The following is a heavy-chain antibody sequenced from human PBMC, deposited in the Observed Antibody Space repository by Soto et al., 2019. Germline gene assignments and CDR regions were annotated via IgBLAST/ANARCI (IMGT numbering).Heavy chain of an antibody. Sequence: GGSLRLSCAASGFTFSSYSMNWVRQAPGKGLEWVSYISSSSSTIYYADSVKGRFTISRDNAKNSLYLQMNSLRDEDTAVYYCARDYYDSSGYYHAFDIWGQGTMVTV. J-gene: IGHJ3*02. V-gene: IGHV3-48*02. CDR2: ISSSSSTI. CDR3: ARDYYDSSGYYHAFDI. D-gene: IGHD3-22*01. CDR1: GFTFSSYS.